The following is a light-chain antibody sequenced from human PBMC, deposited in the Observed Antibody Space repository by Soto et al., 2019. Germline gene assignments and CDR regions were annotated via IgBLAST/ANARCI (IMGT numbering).Light chain of an antibody. CDR3: QQYHSYPLP. CDR2: AAS. Sequence: DIQMTQSPSSLSASVGDRVTITCRASQGIDNYLAWFQQKPGKATRSLIYAASSSQTGVPSKFSGSGSGTDFIRTISSRQPEDSATYYGQQYHSYPLPCGGGTKVEIK. CDR1: QGIDNY. V-gene: IGKV1-16*02. J-gene: IGKJ4*02.